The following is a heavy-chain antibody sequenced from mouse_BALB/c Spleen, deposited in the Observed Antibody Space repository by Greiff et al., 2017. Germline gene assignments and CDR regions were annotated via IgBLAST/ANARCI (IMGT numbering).Heavy chain of an antibody. D-gene: IGHD2-2*01. CDR2: INPNNGGT. Sequence: EVKLQESGPELVKPGASVKIPCKASGYAFTDYNMDWVKQSHGKSLEWIGDINPNNGGTIYNQKFKGKATLTVDKSSSTAYMELRSLTSEDTAVYYCAREGYPYYYAMDYWGQGTSVTVSS. J-gene: IGHJ4*01. V-gene: IGHV1-18*01. CDR3: AREGYPYYYAMDY. CDR1: GYAFTDYN.